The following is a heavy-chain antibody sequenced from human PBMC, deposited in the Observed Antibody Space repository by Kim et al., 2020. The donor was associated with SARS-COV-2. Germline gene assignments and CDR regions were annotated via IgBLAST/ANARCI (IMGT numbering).Heavy chain of an antibody. D-gene: IGHD3-9*01. CDR1: GDSVSRNSAA. J-gene: IGHJ4*02. Sequence: SQTLSLTCAISGDSVSRNSAAWNWIRQSPSRGLEWLGRTCYRSKWYNDCAVSVKSRITINPDTSKNQFSLQLNSVTPEDTAVYYCARGHYDILTGYFFLFDYGGQGTLVTVSS. V-gene: IGHV6-1*01. CDR2: TCYRSKWYN. CDR3: ARGHYDILTGYFFLFDY.